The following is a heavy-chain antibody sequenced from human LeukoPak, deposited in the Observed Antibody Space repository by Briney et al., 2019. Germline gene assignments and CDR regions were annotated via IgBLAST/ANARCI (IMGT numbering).Heavy chain of an antibody. CDR2: ISSSSSTI. J-gene: IGHJ4*02. V-gene: IGHV3-48*01. CDR1: GFTFSSYS. Sequence: GGSLRLSCAASGFTFSSYSMNWVRQAPGKGLEWVSYISSSSSTIYYADSVKGRFTISRDNAKNSLYLQMNSLRAEDTAVYYCARSPEGSDYWGQGTLVTVSS. CDR3: ARSPEGSDY.